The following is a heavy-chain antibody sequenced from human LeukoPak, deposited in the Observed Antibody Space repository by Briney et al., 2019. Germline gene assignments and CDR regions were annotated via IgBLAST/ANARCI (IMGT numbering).Heavy chain of an antibody. V-gene: IGHV4-59*01. CDR3: ARVGDKFDY. D-gene: IGHD3-10*01. CDR2: IYYSGST. Sequence: PSETLSHTCTVSGGSISSYYWSWIRQPPGKGLEWIGYIYYSGSTNYNPSLKSRVTISVDTSKNQFSLKLSSVTAADTAVYYCARVGDKFDYWGQGTLVTVSS. CDR1: GGSISSYY. J-gene: IGHJ4*02.